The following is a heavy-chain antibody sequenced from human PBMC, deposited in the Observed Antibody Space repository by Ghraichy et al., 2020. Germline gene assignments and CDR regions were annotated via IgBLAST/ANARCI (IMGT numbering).Heavy chain of an antibody. Sequence: GGSLRLSCAASGFTFSSYWMHWVRQAPGKGLVWVSRINSDGSSTSYADSVKGRFTISRDNAKNTLYLQMNSLRAEDTAVYYCARDGRYYDFWSGYYSFYYYGMDVWGQGTTVTVSS. CDR2: INSDGSST. D-gene: IGHD3-3*01. CDR1: GFTFSSYW. J-gene: IGHJ6*02. V-gene: IGHV3-74*01. CDR3: ARDGRYYDFWSGYYSFYYYGMDV.